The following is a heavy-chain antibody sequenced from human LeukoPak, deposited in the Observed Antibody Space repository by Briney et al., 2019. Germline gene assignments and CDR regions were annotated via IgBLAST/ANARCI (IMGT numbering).Heavy chain of an antibody. Sequence: PGGSLRLSCAASGFTFSSYSMNWVRQAPGKGLEWVSSISSSSSYIYYADSVKGRFTISRDNAKSSLYLQMNSLRAEDTAVYYCAREGCSSTSCFDRNWFDPWGQGTLVTVSS. CDR3: AREGCSSTSCFDRNWFDP. V-gene: IGHV3-21*01. J-gene: IGHJ5*02. CDR1: GFTFSSYS. D-gene: IGHD2-2*01. CDR2: ISSSSSYI.